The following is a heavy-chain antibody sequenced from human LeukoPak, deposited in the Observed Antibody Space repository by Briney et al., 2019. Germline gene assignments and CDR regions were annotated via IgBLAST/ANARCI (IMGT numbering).Heavy chain of an antibody. V-gene: IGHV3-21*04. Sequence: GGSLRLSCAASGFTFSSYSMNWVRQAPGKGLEWVSSISSSSSYIYYADSVKGRFTISRDNSKNTLYLQMNSLRAEDTAVYYCARARVGIYYDSSGYHYFDYWGQGTLVTVSS. D-gene: IGHD3-22*01. CDR3: ARARVGIYYDSSGYHYFDY. CDR2: ISSSSSYI. J-gene: IGHJ4*02. CDR1: GFTFSSYS.